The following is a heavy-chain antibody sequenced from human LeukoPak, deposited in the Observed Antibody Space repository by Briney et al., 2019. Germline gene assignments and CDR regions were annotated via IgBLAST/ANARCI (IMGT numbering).Heavy chain of an antibody. Sequence: PSETLSLTCAVYGGSFSGYYWSWIRQPPGKGLGWIGEINHSGSTNYNPSLKSRVTISVDTSKNQFSLKLSSVTAADTAVYYCARGRYSSGWYTAYYFDYWGQGTLVTVSS. J-gene: IGHJ4*02. D-gene: IGHD6-19*01. CDR1: GGSFSGYY. CDR2: INHSGST. V-gene: IGHV4-34*01. CDR3: ARGRYSSGWYTAYYFDY.